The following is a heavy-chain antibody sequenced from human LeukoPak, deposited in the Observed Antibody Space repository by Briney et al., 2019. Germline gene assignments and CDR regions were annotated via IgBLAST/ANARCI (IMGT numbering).Heavy chain of an antibody. CDR2: IYYSGST. CDR1: GGSISSSSYY. Sequence: SETLSLTCTVSGGSISSSSYYWGWIRQPPGKGLEWIGSIYYSGSTYYNPSLKSRVTISVDTSKNQFSLKLSSVTAADTAVYYCARGNWRRFLEWLLGPNWFDPWGQGTLVTVSS. J-gene: IGHJ5*02. V-gene: IGHV4-39*07. CDR3: ARGNWRRFLEWLLGPNWFDP. D-gene: IGHD3-3*01.